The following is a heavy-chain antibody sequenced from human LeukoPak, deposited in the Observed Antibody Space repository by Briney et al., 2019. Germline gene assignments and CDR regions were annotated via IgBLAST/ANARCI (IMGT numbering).Heavy chain of an antibody. J-gene: IGHJ4*02. Sequence: SETLSLTCSVSGGSISDYYWSWVRQPPGKGLEWIGYIHGSGNTKYNPSLKSRVTISVDTSTNQFSLKLSSVTAADTAVYYCARKGYGDYNRNFHYWGQGTLVTVSS. CDR3: ARKGYGDYNRNFHY. D-gene: IGHD4-17*01. V-gene: IGHV4-59*12. CDR2: IHGSGNT. CDR1: GGSISDYY.